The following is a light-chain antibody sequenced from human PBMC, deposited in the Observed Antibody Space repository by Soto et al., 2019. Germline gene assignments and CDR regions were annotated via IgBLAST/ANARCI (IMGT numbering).Light chain of an antibody. CDR1: QAVSSW. Sequence: DVQMTQSPSSVSASVGDRVTITCRASQAVSSWLAWYQQKPGKAPKLLIFASSSVQSGVPSRFSGSGSATDFTLPITSLQPEDFLTYYCQHANSFPFSFGPGTNVYIK. J-gene: IGKJ3*01. V-gene: IGKV1-12*01. CDR2: ASS. CDR3: QHANSFPFS.